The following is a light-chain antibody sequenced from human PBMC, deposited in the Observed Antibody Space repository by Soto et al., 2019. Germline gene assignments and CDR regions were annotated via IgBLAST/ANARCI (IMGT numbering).Light chain of an antibody. Sequence: QSVLTQSSSASASLGSSVKLTCTLSSGHSSYIIAWHQQQPGKAPRYLMKLEGSGSYNKGSGVPDRFSGSSSGADRYLTISKRQFEAEADYYCETWDSTTRVFGGGTKLTVL. CDR3: ETWDSTTRV. CDR2: LEGSGSY. J-gene: IGLJ2*01. V-gene: IGLV4-60*02. CDR1: SGHSSYI.